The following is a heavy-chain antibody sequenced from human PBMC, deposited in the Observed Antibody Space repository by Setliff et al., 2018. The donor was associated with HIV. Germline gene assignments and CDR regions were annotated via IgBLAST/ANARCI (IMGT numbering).Heavy chain of an antibody. CDR1: RYSFTSYW. CDR3: ARHRYTSSWQDY. J-gene: IGHJ4*02. D-gene: IGHD6-13*01. CDR2: IDPSESYT. V-gene: IGHV5-10-1*01. Sequence: GESLKISCKGSRYSFTSYWISWVRQMPGKGPEWMGRIDPSESYTNYSPSFQGHVTISADKSSSTAYLQWSSLRASDTGMYYCARHRYTSSWQDYWGQGTLVTVSS.